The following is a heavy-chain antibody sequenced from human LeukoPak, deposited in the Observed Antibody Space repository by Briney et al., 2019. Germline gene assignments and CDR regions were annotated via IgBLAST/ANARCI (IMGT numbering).Heavy chain of an antibody. J-gene: IGHJ3*01. CDR1: GFTFTDYY. D-gene: IGHD3-22*01. CDR2: ISGSGGTI. CDR3: ARVFWYYYDSSGSAFDV. V-gene: IGHV3-11*01. Sequence: GGSLRLSCAASGFTFTDYYMTWIRQAPGKGLEWVSYISGSGGTIYYAESLKGRFSISRDNVKNSLYLQMNNLRTEDTAVYYCARVFWYYYDSSGSAFDVWGQGTMVTVSS.